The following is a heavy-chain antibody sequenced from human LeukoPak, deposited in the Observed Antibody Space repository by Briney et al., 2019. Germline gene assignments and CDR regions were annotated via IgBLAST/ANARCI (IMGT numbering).Heavy chain of an antibody. CDR1: GGSISSGDYY. Sequence: PSETLSLTCTVSGGSISSGDYYWIWHRQSPGKGLVWIGYIYYSESTYYNPSLRSRVTISIDRSKDQFSLKMISVTAADTATYFCARERAAYCTGDCHSFDYWGQGTLVTVSS. CDR2: IYYSEST. J-gene: IGHJ4*02. CDR3: ARERAAYCTGDCHSFDY. V-gene: IGHV4-30-4*01. D-gene: IGHD2-21*02.